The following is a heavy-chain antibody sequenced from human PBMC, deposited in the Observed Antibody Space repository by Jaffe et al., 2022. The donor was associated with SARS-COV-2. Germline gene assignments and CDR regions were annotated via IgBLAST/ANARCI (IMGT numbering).Heavy chain of an antibody. V-gene: IGHV3-30*04. CDR1: GFTFSSYA. CDR3: ARDGVDSSSWYYFDY. CDR2: ISYDGSNK. D-gene: IGHD6-13*01. Sequence: QVQLVESGGGVVQPGRSLRLSCAASGFTFSSYAMHWVRQAPGKGLEWVAVISYDGSNKYYADSVKGRFTISRDNSKNTLYLQMNSLRAEDTAVYYCARDGVDSSSWYYFDYWGQGTLVTVSS. J-gene: IGHJ4*02.